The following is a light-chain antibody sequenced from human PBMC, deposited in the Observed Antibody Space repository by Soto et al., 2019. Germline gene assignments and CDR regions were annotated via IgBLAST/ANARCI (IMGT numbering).Light chain of an antibody. J-gene: IGKJ4*01. Sequence: EIVMTQSPVTLSVSPGERATLSCRASQGVSSNLAWYQQKPGQAPRLLIYGASTRATVIPARFSGSGSETESTLTISTLQSEDFAVYYCQQYHNWPLTFGGGTKVEIK. CDR1: QGVSSN. CDR3: QQYHNWPLT. CDR2: GAS. V-gene: IGKV3-15*01.